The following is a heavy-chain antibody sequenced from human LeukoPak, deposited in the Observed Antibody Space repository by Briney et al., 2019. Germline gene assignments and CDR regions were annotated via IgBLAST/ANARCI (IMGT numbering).Heavy chain of an antibody. D-gene: IGHD1-1*01. J-gene: IGHJ4*02. Sequence: ASVKVSCKASGYTFTSHDIDWVRQATGQGLEWMGWMNPNSGNTGYAQKFQGRVAMTRDTSINTAYLDLYSLRSEDTAVYYCARGYSPSVRTTGNDYWGQGTLVTVSS. CDR1: GYTFTSHD. CDR3: ARGYSPSVRTTGNDY. V-gene: IGHV1-8*01. CDR2: MNPNSGNT.